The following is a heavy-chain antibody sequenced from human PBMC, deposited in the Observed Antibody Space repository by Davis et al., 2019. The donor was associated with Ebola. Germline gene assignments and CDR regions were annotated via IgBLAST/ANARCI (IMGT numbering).Heavy chain of an antibody. CDR3: ARHPGGNNYDPWSYYFDY. CDR2: IYYDGST. J-gene: IGHJ4*02. Sequence: GSLRLSCTVSGGSIGSHKWSWVRQPPGKGLEWIGYIYYDGSTNYNPSLKSRVTMLLDRSKAQFSLKLRSVTAADTAVYFCARHPGGNNYDPWSYYFDYCGLGLLVTVSS. D-gene: IGHD1/OR15-1a*01. V-gene: IGHV4-59*08. CDR1: GGSIGSHK.